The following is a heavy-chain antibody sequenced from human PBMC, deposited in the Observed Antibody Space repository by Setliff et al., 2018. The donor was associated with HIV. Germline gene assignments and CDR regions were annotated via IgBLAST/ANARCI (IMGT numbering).Heavy chain of an antibody. Sequence: KTSETLSLTCTVSGPSINIHYWSWIRQSPGKGFEWIGYIYSTGSTNYNPSLQSRVTISMVASRNQFSLKVTPVTAADTAVYYCAKGAGFYGDYTFDHWGQGRQVTVSS. J-gene: IGHJ4*02. D-gene: IGHD4-17*01. V-gene: IGHV4-59*11. CDR1: GPSINIHY. CDR3: AKGAGFYGDYTFDH. CDR2: IYSTGST.